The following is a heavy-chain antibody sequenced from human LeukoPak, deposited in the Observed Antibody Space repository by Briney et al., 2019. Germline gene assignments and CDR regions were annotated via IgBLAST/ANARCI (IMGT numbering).Heavy chain of an antibody. Sequence: GGSLRLSCAASGFTFSSYEMNWVRQAPGKGLEWVSYISSSGSTIYYADSVKGRFTISRDNAENSLYLQMNSLRVEDTAVYYCARVRSGLGMDVWGQGTTVTVSS. CDR1: GFTFSSYE. CDR2: ISSSGSTI. J-gene: IGHJ6*02. V-gene: IGHV3-48*03. D-gene: IGHD6-19*01. CDR3: ARVRSGLGMDV.